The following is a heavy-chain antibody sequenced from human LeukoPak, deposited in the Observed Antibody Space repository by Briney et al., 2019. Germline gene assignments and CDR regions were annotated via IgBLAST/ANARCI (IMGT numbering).Heavy chain of an antibody. CDR2: ITNDGSST. V-gene: IGHV3-74*01. Sequence: GGSLRLSCAASGLTFSSHWMHWVRQAPGKGLVWVSRITNDGSSTTYADSVKGRFTISRDNAKNSLYLQMTGLRVEDTAMYFCARDLGDIVLEPPSIHFDLWGRGTLVTVSS. D-gene: IGHD2-2*01. CDR3: ARDLGDIVLEPPSIHFDL. J-gene: IGHJ2*01. CDR1: GLTFSSHW.